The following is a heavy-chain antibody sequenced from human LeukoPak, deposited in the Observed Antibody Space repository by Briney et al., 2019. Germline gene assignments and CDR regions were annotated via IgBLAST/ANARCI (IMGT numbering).Heavy chain of an antibody. J-gene: IGHJ4*02. D-gene: IGHD1-26*01. CDR3: ARSIQWELRDY. CDR2: ISSSSSTI. CDR1: GFTFSSYA. V-gene: IGHV3-48*01. Sequence: PGGSLRLSCAASGFTFSSYAMSWVRQAPGKGLEWVSYISSSSSTIYYADSVKGRFTISRDNAKNSLYLQMNSLRAEDTAVYYCARSIQWELRDYWGQGTLVTVSS.